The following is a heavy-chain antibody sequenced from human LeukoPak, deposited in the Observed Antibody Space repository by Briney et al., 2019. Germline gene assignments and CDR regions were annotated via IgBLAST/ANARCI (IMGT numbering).Heavy chain of an antibody. D-gene: IGHD1-26*01. CDR3: AKDPGSGSYGLSVY. Sequence: PGGSLRLSCAASGFTFSSYGMHWVRQAPGKGLEWVAVISYDGSNKYYADSVKGRFTISRDNSKNTLYLQMNSLRAEDTAVYYCAKDPGSGSYGLSVYWGQGTLVTVSS. V-gene: IGHV3-30*18. CDR1: GFTFSSYG. J-gene: IGHJ4*02. CDR2: ISYDGSNK.